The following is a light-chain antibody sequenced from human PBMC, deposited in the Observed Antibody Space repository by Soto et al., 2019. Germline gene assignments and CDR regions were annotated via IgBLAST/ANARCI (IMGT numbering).Light chain of an antibody. Sequence: EIVLTQSPGTLSLSPGERATLSCRASQDVTNYLAWYQQKPGQAPRLLIYGASSRATGIPDRFSGSGSGTDFTLSISRLEPEDFALYYCQHYGGSPPITFGQGTRLEIK. CDR2: GAS. CDR3: QHYGGSPPIT. J-gene: IGKJ5*01. V-gene: IGKV3-20*01. CDR1: QDVTNY.